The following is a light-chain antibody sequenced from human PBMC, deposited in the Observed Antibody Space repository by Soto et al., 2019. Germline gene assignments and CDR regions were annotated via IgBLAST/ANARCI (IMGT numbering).Light chain of an antibody. Sequence: DIQMTQSPSSLSASVGDTVTITCRASQSISSYLNWYQQRPGKAPNLLIYDATRLHSGVPPRFSGSGYGTDFTLTITSLQLEDFATYYCQQSDVSPRTFGQGTKVEIK. CDR1: QSISSY. CDR3: QQSDVSPRT. J-gene: IGKJ1*01. V-gene: IGKV1-39*01. CDR2: DAT.